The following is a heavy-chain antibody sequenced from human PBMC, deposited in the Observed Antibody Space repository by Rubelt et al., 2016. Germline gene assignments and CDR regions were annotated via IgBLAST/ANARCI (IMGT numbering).Heavy chain of an antibody. CDR3: ATSGGNGGDFDY. CDR2: MYYSGST. Sequence: QVQLQESGPGLVKPSETLSLTCTVSGGSMSTYYWSWIRQPPGKGLEWIGYMYYSGSTNYNPSLKSRGTISMDTSKNQFFRKLSSVTAADTAVYYCATSGGNGGDFDYWGQGTLVTVSS. V-gene: IGHV4-59*01. J-gene: IGHJ4*02. CDR1: GGSMSTYY. D-gene: IGHD4-23*01.